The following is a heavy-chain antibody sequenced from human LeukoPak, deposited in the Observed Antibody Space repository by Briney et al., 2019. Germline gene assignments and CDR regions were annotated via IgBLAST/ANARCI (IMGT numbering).Heavy chain of an antibody. V-gene: IGHV1-69*01. Sequence: SVKVSCKASRGTFSSYAISWVRQAPGQGLEWMGGIIPIFGTANYAQKFQGRVTITADESTSTAYMELSSLRSEDTAVYYCARDAYYDSSGYYYDYWGQGTLVTVSS. CDR1: RGTFSSYA. J-gene: IGHJ4*02. D-gene: IGHD3-22*01. CDR2: IIPIFGTA. CDR3: ARDAYYDSSGYYYDY.